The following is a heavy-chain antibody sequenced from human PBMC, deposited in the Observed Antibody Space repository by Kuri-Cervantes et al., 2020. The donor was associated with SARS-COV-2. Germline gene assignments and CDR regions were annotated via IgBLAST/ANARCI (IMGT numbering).Heavy chain of an antibody. Sequence: LSLTCAASGFTFDDYGMSWVRQAPGKGLEWVSGISWNSGSIGYADSVKGRFTISRDNAKNSLYLQMNSLRAEDMALYYCAKDSVSYYYGSGSFILDYWGQGTLVTVSS. CDR3: AKDSVSYYYGSGSFILDY. CDR1: GFTFDDYG. V-gene: IGHV3-9*03. CDR2: ISWNSGSI. D-gene: IGHD3-10*01. J-gene: IGHJ4*02.